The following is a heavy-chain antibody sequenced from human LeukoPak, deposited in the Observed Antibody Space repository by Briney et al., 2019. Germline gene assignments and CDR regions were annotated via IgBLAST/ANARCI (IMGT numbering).Heavy chain of an antibody. CDR1: GFTFSSYS. CDR3: AKDIRGGYSYGFYYYYYGMDV. D-gene: IGHD5-18*01. V-gene: IGHV3-21*04. J-gene: IGHJ6*02. CDR2: ISSSSSYI. Sequence: GGSLRLSCAASGFTFSSYSMNWVRQAPGKGLEWVSSISSSSSYIYYADSVKGRFTISRDNAKNSLYLQMNSLRAEDTALYYCAKDIRGGYSYGFYYYYYGMDVWGQGTTVTVSS.